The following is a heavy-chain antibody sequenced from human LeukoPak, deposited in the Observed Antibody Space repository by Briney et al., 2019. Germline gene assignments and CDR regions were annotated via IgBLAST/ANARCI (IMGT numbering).Heavy chain of an antibody. J-gene: IGHJ3*01. CDR3: AKALGRYYYDSSGYGDAFDL. CDR2: ITWSSGNI. D-gene: IGHD3-22*01. V-gene: IGHV3-9*01. CDR1: GFTFDDFA. Sequence: GGSLRLSCAASGFTFDDFAMHWVRQGPGKGLEWVSGITWSSGNIAYADSVKGRFTISRGNAKNSLYLQMNSLRAEDTALYYCAKALGRYYYDSSGYGDAFDLWGQGTMVTVSS.